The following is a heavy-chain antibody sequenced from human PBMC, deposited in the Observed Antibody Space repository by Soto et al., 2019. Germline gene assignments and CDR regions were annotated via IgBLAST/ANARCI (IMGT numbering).Heavy chain of an antibody. CDR1: GDSISSYY. CDR2: IYYSGST. D-gene: IGHD5-12*01. Sequence: QVQLQESGPGLVKPSETLSLMCTVSGDSISSYYWSWIRQPPGKGLEWIGYIYYSGSTNYNPSLKRRVTISVDTSNKQFSLKLSSVTAADTAVYYCARQVASGYEHYWYFDLWGRGTLVTVSS. V-gene: IGHV4-59*08. CDR3: ARQVASGYEHYWYFDL. J-gene: IGHJ2*01.